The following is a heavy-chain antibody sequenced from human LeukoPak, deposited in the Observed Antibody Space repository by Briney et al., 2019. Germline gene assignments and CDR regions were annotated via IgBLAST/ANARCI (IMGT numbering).Heavy chain of an antibody. CDR1: VFTFSSYA. CDR3: ARDTGLYGSGSLDY. D-gene: IGHD3-10*01. V-gene: IGHV3-30-3*01. J-gene: IGHJ4*02. CDR2: ISYDGSNK. Sequence: GGSLRLSCAASVFTFSSYAMSWVRQAPGKGLEWVSAISYDGSNKYYADSVKGRFTISRDNSKNTLYLQMNSLRAEDTAVYYCARDTGLYGSGSLDYWGQGTLVTVSS.